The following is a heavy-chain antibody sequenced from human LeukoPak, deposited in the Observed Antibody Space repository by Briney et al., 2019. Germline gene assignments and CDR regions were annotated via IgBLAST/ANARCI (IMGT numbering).Heavy chain of an antibody. Sequence: SETLSLTCTVSGGSISSGGYYWSWIRQHPGKGLEWIRYIYYSGSTYYNPSLKSRVTISVDTSKNQFSLKLSSVTAADTAVYYCARASPSDSYGYHNYYYGMDVWGQGTTVTVSS. CDR2: IYYSGST. CDR3: ARASPSDSYGYHNYYYGMDV. CDR1: GGSISSGGYY. D-gene: IGHD5-18*01. J-gene: IGHJ6*02. V-gene: IGHV4-31*03.